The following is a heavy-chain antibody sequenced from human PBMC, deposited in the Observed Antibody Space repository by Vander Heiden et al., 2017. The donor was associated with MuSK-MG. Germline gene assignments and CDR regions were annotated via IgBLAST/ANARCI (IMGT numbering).Heavy chain of an antibody. CDR2: IIPIFGTA. V-gene: IGHV1-69*01. CDR3: ARGHQSLYCSGGSCYFDY. CDR1: GGTFSSYA. D-gene: IGHD2-15*01. J-gene: IGHJ4*02. Sequence: QVQLVQSGAEVKKPGSSVKVSCKASGGTFSSYAISWVRQAPGQGLEWMGGIIPIFGTANDAQKFQGRVTITADESTSTAYMELSSLRSEETAVYYCARGHQSLYCSGGSCYFDYWGQGTLVTVSS.